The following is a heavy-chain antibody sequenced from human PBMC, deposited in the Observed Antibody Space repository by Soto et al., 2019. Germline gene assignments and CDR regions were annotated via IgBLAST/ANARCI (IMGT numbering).Heavy chain of an antibody. CDR2: IDPSDSYT. CDR1: GYSFTSYW. V-gene: IGHV5-10-1*01. D-gene: IGHD6-13*01. Sequence: GESLKISCKGSGYSFTSYWISWVRQMPGKGLEWMGRIDPSDSYTNYSPSFQGHVTISADKSISTAYLQWSSLKASDTAMYYCASFAGTDKAYYYYYGMDVWGQGTRVTVSS. CDR3: ASFAGTDKAYYYYYGMDV. J-gene: IGHJ6*02.